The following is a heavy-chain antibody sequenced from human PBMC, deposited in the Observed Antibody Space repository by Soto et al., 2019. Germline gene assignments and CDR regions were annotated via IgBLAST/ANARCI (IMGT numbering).Heavy chain of an antibody. CDR2: VSATAGTT. Sequence: PGGSLRLSCAASGFTFSSYAISWVRQAPGEGLEWVSLVSATAGTTYYTDSVKGRFTISRDNSRNTVYLQMNSLRADDTAVYYCAKDRLAGGFDYWGQGTLVTVSS. D-gene: IGHD3-16*01. V-gene: IGHV3-23*01. CDR1: GFTFSSYA. J-gene: IGHJ4*02. CDR3: AKDRLAGGFDY.